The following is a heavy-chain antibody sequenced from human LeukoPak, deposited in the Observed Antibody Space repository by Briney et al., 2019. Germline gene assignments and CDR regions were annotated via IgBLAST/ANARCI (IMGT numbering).Heavy chain of an antibody. CDR2: IIPILGIA. V-gene: IGHV1-69*04. D-gene: IGHD1-26*01. CDR3: ARDPGVGATGDWFDP. Sequence: SVKVSCKASGYTFTSYAISWVRQAPGQGLEWMGRIIPILGIANYAQKFQGRVTITADKSTSTAYMELSSLRSEDTAVYYCARDPGVGATGDWFDPWGQGTLVTVSS. CDR1: GYTFTSYA. J-gene: IGHJ5*02.